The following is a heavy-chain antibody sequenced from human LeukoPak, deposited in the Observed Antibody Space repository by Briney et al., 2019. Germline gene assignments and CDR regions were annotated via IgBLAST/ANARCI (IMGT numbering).Heavy chain of an antibody. D-gene: IGHD1-26*01. Sequence: PGGSLRLSCAASGFTFSSYSMNWVRQAPGKGLEWVSSISSSSSYIYYADSVKGRFTISRDNSKNTLYLQMNSLRAEDTAVYYCAKPVIVGATYAFDIWGQGTMVTVSS. CDR2: ISSSSSYI. V-gene: IGHV3-21*01. J-gene: IGHJ3*02. CDR3: AKPVIVGATYAFDI. CDR1: GFTFSSYS.